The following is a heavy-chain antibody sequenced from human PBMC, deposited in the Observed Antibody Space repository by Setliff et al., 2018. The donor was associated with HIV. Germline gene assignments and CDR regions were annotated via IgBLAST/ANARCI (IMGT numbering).Heavy chain of an antibody. D-gene: IGHD5-12*01. CDR3: ARVGHTRGYTGYDVYYYYMDV. CDR1: GGSVSSHY. Sequence: PSETLSLTCTVSGGSVSSHYWGWIRQPPGKELAWIGYILYDEGNNFNPSLKSRVAVSVDPSKNQFSLTLSSVTAADTAVYYCARVGHTRGYTGYDVYYYYMDVWG. CDR2: ILYDEGN. V-gene: IGHV4-59*02. J-gene: IGHJ6*03.